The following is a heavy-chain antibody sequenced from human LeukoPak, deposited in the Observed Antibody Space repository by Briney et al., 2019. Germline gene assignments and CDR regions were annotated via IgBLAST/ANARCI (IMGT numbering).Heavy chain of an antibody. V-gene: IGHV3-49*03. CDR2: IRSKAYGGTT. CDR3: TRESTTWEYYYYYYYMDV. D-gene: IGHD4-11*01. Sequence: GGSLRLSCTASGFTFGDYAMSWFRQAPGKGLEWVGFIRSKAYGGTTEYAASVKGRFTISRDDSKSIAYLQMNSLKTEDTAVYYCTRESTTWEYYYYYYYMDVWGKGTTVTVSS. J-gene: IGHJ6*03. CDR1: GFTFGDYA.